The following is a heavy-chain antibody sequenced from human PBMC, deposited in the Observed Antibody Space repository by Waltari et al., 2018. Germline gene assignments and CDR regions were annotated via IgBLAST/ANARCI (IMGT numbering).Heavy chain of an antibody. CDR2: IYPGDSDT. CDR3: ARLDSSGYYSNRGGAFDI. CDR1: GYSFTSYW. V-gene: IGHV5-51*01. D-gene: IGHD3-22*01. Sequence: EVQLVQSGAEVKKPGESLKISCKGSGYSFTSYWIGWVRQMPGKGLEWMGIIYPGDSDTRYSPSFQGQVTISADKSISTAYLQWSSLKASDTAMYYCARLDSSGYYSNRGGAFDIWGQGTMVTVSS. J-gene: IGHJ3*02.